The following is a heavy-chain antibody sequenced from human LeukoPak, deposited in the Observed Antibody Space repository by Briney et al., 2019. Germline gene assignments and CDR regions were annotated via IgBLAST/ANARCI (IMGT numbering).Heavy chain of an antibody. D-gene: IGHD3-16*01. Sequence: SETLSLTCTVSGGSISSGGYYWSWIRQPPGKGLEWIGYIYYSGSTNYNPSLKSRVTISVDTSKNQFSLKLSSVTAADTAVYYCARDGGIDRYFDYWGQGTLVTVSS. CDR1: GGSISSGGYY. V-gene: IGHV4-61*08. CDR3: ARDGGIDRYFDY. J-gene: IGHJ4*02. CDR2: IYYSGST.